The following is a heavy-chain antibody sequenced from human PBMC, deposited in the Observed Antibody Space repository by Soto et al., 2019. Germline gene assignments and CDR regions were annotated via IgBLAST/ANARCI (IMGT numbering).Heavy chain of an antibody. CDR3: AREEGADGAFDI. CDR1: GGSISSGDYY. CDR2: IYYSGST. V-gene: IGHV4-30-4*01. Sequence: SETLSLTCTVSGGSISSGDYYWSWIRQPPGKGLEWIGYIYYSGSTYYNPPLKSRVTISVDTSKNQFSLKLSSVTAADTAVYYCAREEGADGAFDIWGQGTMVTVSS. J-gene: IGHJ3*02.